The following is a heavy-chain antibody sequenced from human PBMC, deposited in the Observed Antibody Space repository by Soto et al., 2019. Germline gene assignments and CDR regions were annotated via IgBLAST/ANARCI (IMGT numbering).Heavy chain of an antibody. V-gene: IGHV5-51*01. CDR3: ARPHTGYYYGMDV. Sequence: PGESLKISCKGSGYSFTSYWIGWVRQMPGKGLEWMGIIYPGDSDTRYSPSFQGQVTISADKSISTAYLQWSSLKASDTAVYYCARPHTGYYYGMDVWGQGTTVTVSS. J-gene: IGHJ6*02. D-gene: IGHD3-22*01. CDR1: GYSFTSYW. CDR2: IYPGDSDT.